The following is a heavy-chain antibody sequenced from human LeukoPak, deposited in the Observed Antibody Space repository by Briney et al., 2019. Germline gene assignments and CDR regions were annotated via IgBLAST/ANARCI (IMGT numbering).Heavy chain of an antibody. D-gene: IGHD2-21*02. Sequence: GGSLRLSCAASGFTFSSYAMTAGRQAPGKGRGYVSAIGGSGANTYYADSVKGRFTISRDNSKNTLYLQMNSLRAEDTAVYHCAKAKGLLFLDYWGQGTLVTVSP. V-gene: IGHV3-23*01. CDR3: AKAKGLLFLDY. CDR1: GFTFSSYA. J-gene: IGHJ4*02. CDR2: IGGSGANT.